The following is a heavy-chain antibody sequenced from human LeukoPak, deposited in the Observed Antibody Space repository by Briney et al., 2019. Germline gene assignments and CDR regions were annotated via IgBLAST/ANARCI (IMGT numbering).Heavy chain of an antibody. V-gene: IGHV3-30*02. J-gene: IGHJ4*02. CDR3: GKDNYYGDYEVTSIFGVD. Sequence: GGSLRLSCAASGFTFSSHGMHWVRQSPGKGLEWVAFIRYDGTNKYYADSMKGRFTISRDNSKNTLYLQMNSLRAEDTAVYYCGKDNYYGDYEVTSIFGVDWGQGTLVTVSS. CDR1: GFTFSSHG. D-gene: IGHD4-17*01. CDR2: IRYDGTNK.